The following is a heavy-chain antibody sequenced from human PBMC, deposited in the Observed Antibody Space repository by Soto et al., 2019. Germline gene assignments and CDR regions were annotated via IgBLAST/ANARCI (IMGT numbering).Heavy chain of an antibody. CDR3: AKVLSIAARPGYFDY. CDR2: ISYDGSNK. D-gene: IGHD6-6*01. V-gene: IGHV3-30*18. Sequence: QVQLVESGGGVVQPGRSLRLSCAASGFTFSSYGMHWVRQAPGKGLEWVAVISYDGSNKYYADSVKGRFTISRDNSKNTLYLQMNSLRAEDTAVYYCAKVLSIAARPGYFDYWGQGTLVTVSS. J-gene: IGHJ4*02. CDR1: GFTFSSYG.